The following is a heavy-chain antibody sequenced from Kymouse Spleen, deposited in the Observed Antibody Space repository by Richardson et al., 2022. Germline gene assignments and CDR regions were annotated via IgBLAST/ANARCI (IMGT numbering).Heavy chain of an antibody. Sequence: EVQLVESGGGLVQPGRSLRLSCAASGFTFDDYAMHWVRQAPGKGLEWVSGISWNSGSIGYADSVKGRFTISRDNAKNSLYLQMNSLRAEDTALYYCAKDYDFWSGYFYYYYYGMDVWGQGTTVTVSS. CDR1: GFTFDDYA. CDR3: AKDYDFWSGYFYYYYYGMDV. D-gene: IGHD3-3*01. V-gene: IGHV3-9*01. J-gene: IGHJ6*02. CDR2: ISWNSGSI.